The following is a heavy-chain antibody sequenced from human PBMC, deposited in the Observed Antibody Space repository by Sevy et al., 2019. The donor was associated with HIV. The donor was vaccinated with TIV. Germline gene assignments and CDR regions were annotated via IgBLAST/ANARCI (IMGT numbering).Heavy chain of an antibody. V-gene: IGHV1-2*02. Sequence: ASVKVSCKASGYTFTGYYMHWVRQAPGQGLEWMGWINPNSGGTNYAQKFQGRVTMTRDTSISTAYMGLSRLRSDDTAVYYCARIVAVSGGSDYWGQGTLVTVSS. D-gene: IGHD3-22*01. CDR3: ARIVAVSGGSDY. J-gene: IGHJ4*02. CDR2: INPNSGGT. CDR1: GYTFTGYY.